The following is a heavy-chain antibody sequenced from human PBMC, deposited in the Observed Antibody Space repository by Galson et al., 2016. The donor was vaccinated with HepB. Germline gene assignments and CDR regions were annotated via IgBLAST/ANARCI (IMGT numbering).Heavy chain of an antibody. Sequence: SLRLSCAASGFTFSSFAMTWVRQAPGEGLEWVSSLSGSADKSFYADSLKGRFTISRDNFNNTVFLQMNSLRAEDTAVYYCAKDGWRSSVGYFYYYGLDVWGHGAAVTVSS. D-gene: IGHD3-16*01. J-gene: IGHJ6*02. CDR1: GFTFSSFA. CDR3: AKDGWRSSVGYFYYYGLDV. V-gene: IGHV3-23*01. CDR2: LSGSADKS.